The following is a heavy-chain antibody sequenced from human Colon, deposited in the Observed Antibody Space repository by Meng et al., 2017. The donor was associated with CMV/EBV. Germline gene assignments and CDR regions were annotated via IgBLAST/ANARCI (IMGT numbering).Heavy chain of an antibody. D-gene: IGHD2-21*01. V-gene: IGHV3-48*03. CDR1: GFTFANYE. CDR2: ISTSGSTI. J-gene: IGHJ4*02. CDR3: AREKINCGGDCYVY. Sequence: GESLKISCTASGFTFANYEMNWVRQAPGKGLEWIAYISTSGSTIYYADSVKGRFIISRDDAENSVYLQMNSLTDEDTALYYCAREKINCGGDCYVYWGQGTLVTVSS.